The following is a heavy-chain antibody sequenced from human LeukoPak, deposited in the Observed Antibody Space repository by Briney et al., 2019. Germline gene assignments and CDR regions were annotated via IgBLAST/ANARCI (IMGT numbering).Heavy chain of an antibody. Sequence: ASVKVSCKASGYTFTSYDINWVRQATGQGLEWMGWINPNSGGTNYAQKFQGRVTMTRDTSISTAYMELSRLRSDDTAVYYCARDSEDPGAFDIWGQGTMVTVSS. V-gene: IGHV1-2*02. CDR2: INPNSGGT. D-gene: IGHD3-10*01. J-gene: IGHJ3*02. CDR1: GYTFTSYD. CDR3: ARDSEDPGAFDI.